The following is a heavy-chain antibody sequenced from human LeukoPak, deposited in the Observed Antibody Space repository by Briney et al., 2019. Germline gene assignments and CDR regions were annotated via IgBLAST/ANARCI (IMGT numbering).Heavy chain of an antibody. J-gene: IGHJ4*02. D-gene: IGHD6-19*01. CDR3: AKRSGYTTGWFFDF. CDR2: ISGSGDNT. Sequence: PGGSLRLSCAASGFSFSSYAMSWVSQAPGKGLEWVSSISGSGDNTYYAESVKGRFTISRDNSKNTLFLQMNSLRAEDTAVFYCAKRSGYTTGWFFDFWGQGTLVTVSS. V-gene: IGHV3-23*01. CDR1: GFSFSSYA.